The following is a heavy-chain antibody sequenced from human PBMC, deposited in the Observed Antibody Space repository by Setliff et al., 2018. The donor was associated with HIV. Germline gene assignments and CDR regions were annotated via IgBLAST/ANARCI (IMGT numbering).Heavy chain of an antibody. CDR3: ASSPAWRSDCGLHTFDY. CDR1: GYSISSRYY. J-gene: IGHJ4*02. V-gene: IGHV4-38-2*02. D-gene: IGHD2-21*02. Sequence: PSETLSLTCTVSGYSISSRYYWGWIRQPPGKGLEWIGSVYHTGSTYYNPSLKSRVTMSADTSKNQFSLKLSSVTAADTAVYYCASSPAWRSDCGLHTFDYWGQGTLVTVSS. CDR2: VYHTGST.